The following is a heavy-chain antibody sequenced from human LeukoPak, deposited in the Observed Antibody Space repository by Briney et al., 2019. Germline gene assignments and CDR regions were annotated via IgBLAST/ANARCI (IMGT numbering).Heavy chain of an antibody. V-gene: IGHV3-23*01. CDR2: ISGGGDAT. CDR1: GFTFSSHA. D-gene: IGHD3-10*01. CDR3: ARDSSMLRGPLVIYYFDF. Sequence: PGGSLRLSCAASGFTFSSHAMSWVRQAPGKGLEWVSTISGGGDATYYADSVKGRYTISRDNSKNTLYLQMNSLRVEDTAVYYCARDSSMLRGPLVIYYFDFWGQGTLVTVSS. J-gene: IGHJ4*02.